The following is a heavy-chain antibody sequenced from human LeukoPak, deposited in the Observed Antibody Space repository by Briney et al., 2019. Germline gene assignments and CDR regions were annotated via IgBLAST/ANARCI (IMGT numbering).Heavy chain of an antibody. CDR2: ISYVGSNK. V-gene: IGHV3-30*18. J-gene: IGHJ6*02. Sequence: GRSLRLSCAASGFTFSSYGMHWVRQAPGKGLEWVAVISYVGSNKYYADSVKGRFTISRDNSKNTLYLQMNSLRAEDTAVYYCAKDQRSYYYGMDVWGQGTTVTVSS. CDR3: AKDQRSYYYGMDV. CDR1: GFTFSSYG. D-gene: IGHD6-25*01.